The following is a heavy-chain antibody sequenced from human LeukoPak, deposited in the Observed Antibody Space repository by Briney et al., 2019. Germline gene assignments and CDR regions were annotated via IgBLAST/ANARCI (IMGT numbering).Heavy chain of an antibody. D-gene: IGHD6-19*01. J-gene: IGHJ4*02. V-gene: IGHV3-33*08. CDR3: ARVRYSSGSNTLFDY. CDR2: IWYDGSNK. Sequence: GSLRLSCAASGFTFSSYSMNWVRQAPGKGLEWVAVIWYDGSNKYYADSVKGRFTISRDNSKNTLYLQMNSLRAEDTAVYYCARVRYSSGSNTLFDYWGQGTLVTVSS. CDR1: GFTFSSYS.